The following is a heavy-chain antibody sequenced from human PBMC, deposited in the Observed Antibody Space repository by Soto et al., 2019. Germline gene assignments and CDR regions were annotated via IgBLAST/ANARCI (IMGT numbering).Heavy chain of an antibody. CDR1: GYTFTGYY. CDR2: INPNSGGT. V-gene: IGHV1-2*04. J-gene: IGHJ2*01. CDR3: ARVWAGSYDYWYFDL. Sequence: QVQLVQSGAEVKKPGASVKVSCNASGYTFTGYYMHWVRQAPGQGLEWMGWINPNSGGTNYAQKFQGWVTMTRDTSISTAYMELSRLRSDDTAVYYCARVWAGSYDYWYFDLWGRGTLVTVSS. D-gene: IGHD5-12*01.